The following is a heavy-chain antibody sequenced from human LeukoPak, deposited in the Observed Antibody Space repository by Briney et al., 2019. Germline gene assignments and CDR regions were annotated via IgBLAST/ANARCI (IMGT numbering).Heavy chain of an antibody. V-gene: IGHV4-39*07. CDR3: ATLTGGDDAFDI. CDR1: GGSISGSSYY. CDR2: IYYSGST. J-gene: IGHJ3*02. Sequence: SETLSLTCTVSGGSISGSSYYWGWIRQPPGKGLEWIGSIYYSGSTYYNPSLKSRVAISVDTSKNQFSLKLSSVTAADTAVYYCATLTGGDDAFDIWGQGTMVTVSS. D-gene: IGHD4-23*01.